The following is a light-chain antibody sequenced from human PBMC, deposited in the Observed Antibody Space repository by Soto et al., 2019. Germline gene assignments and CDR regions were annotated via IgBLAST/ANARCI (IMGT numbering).Light chain of an antibody. CDR1: QSIGSY. CDR2: DAS. Sequence: EIVLTQSPATLSLSLGERATLSCRASQSIGSYLAWYQHKLGQPPRLLIYDASNRATGIPVRFSGSGSGTDFTLTISSLEPEDFATYYCQQYMSYSFGQGTRLEIK. CDR3: QQYMSYS. J-gene: IGKJ5*01. V-gene: IGKV3-11*01.